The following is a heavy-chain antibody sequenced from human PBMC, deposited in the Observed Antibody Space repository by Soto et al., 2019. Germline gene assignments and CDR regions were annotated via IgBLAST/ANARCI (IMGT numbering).Heavy chain of an antibody. CDR3: ARTVGWLDT. D-gene: IGHD2-15*01. V-gene: IGHV6-1*01. Sequence: SQTLSLTCALSGDSVSSNSAAWNWIRQSPSRGLEWLGRTYYRSKWYTEYAASVRSRITINPDTSKNQISLQLNSVSPEDTAVYYCARTVGWLDTWGQGILVTVSS. J-gene: IGHJ5*02. CDR1: GDSVSSNSAA. CDR2: TYYRSKWYT.